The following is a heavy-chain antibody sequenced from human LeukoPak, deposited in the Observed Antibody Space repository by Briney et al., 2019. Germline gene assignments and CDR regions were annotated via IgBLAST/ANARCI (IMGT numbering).Heavy chain of an antibody. J-gene: IGHJ4*02. CDR3: VSPRGFSYGYFDY. V-gene: IGHV4-39*01. D-gene: IGHD5-18*01. Sequence: PSETLSLTCFVSGGSISSSSAYWGWIRQPPGKGLEWIGSIYYSKNTYYNPSLKSRVTISADTSKNQFSLTLGSVSATDTAVYYCVSPRGFSYGYFDYWGQGTLVTVSS. CDR2: IYYSKNT. CDR1: GGSISSSSAY.